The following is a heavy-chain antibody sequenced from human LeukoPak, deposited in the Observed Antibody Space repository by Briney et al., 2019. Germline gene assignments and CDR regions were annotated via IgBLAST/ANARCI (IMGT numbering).Heavy chain of an antibody. Sequence: KPSETLSLTCTVSGGSISSSNYFWGWIRQPPGQELEWIASINYGGTTYYNPSLKSRVTISVDTSKNQFSLRLTSVTAADTAVYLCARYVVYGSGKYYFDYWGQGSLVSVSS. CDR3: ARYVVYGSGKYYFDY. D-gene: IGHD3-10*01. CDR1: GGSISSSNYF. V-gene: IGHV4-39*01. CDR2: INYGGTT. J-gene: IGHJ4*02.